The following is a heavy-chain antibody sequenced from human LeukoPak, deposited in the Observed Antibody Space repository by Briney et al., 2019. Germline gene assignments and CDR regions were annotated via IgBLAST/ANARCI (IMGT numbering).Heavy chain of an antibody. D-gene: IGHD6-19*01. CDR2: INHSGST. Sequence: TSETLSLTCAVYGGSFSGYYWSWIRQPPGKGLEWIGEINHSGSTNYNPSLKSRVTISVDTSKNQFSLKLSSVTAADTAVYYCARGYSSGWDYWGQGTLVTVSS. CDR1: GGSFSGYY. V-gene: IGHV4-34*01. CDR3: ARGYSSGWDY. J-gene: IGHJ4*02.